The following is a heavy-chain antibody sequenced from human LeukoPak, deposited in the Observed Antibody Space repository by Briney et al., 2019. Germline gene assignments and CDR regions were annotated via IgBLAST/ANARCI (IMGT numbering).Heavy chain of an antibody. D-gene: IGHD6-19*01. CDR2: ISYDGSNK. CDR1: GFTFSSYA. V-gene: IGHV3-30*04. J-gene: IGHJ4*02. Sequence: GGSLRLSCAAPGFTFSSYAMHWVRQAPGKGLEWVAVISYDGSNKYYADSVKGRFTVSRDNSKNTLYLQMNSQRAEDTAVYYCAREVYSSYDYWGQGTLVTVSS. CDR3: AREVYSSYDY.